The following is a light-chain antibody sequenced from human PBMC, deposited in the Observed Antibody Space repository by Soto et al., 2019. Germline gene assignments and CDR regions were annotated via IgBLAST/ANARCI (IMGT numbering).Light chain of an antibody. Sequence: EIVLTQSPATLSLSPGERATLSFRASQSISNYVAWYQQKPGQAPRLLIYDASDRATGIPGRFSGSGSGTDFTLTISSLEPEDFAIYYCQQYGDSPLAFGGGTKVDIK. V-gene: IGKV3-11*01. CDR3: QQYGDSPLA. J-gene: IGKJ4*01. CDR1: QSISNY. CDR2: DAS.